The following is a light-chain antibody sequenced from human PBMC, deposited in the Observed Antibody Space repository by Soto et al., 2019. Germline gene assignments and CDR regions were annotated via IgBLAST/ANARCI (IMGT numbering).Light chain of an antibody. CDR2: DAS. Sequence: DIVMTQSPGTLSVSPGGRATLSCRASQTVYGNLAWYQQKPAQAPTLLLYDASTKATGIPDRISGSGSGTEFTLTITGVLSEDFAVYYCQHAGTFGQGSRV. CDR3: QHAGT. CDR1: QTVYGN. J-gene: IGKJ1*01. V-gene: IGKV3-15*01.